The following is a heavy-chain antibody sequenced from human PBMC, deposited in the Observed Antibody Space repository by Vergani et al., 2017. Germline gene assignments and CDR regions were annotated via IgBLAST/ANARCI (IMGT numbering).Heavy chain of an antibody. D-gene: IGHD3-16*01. J-gene: IGHJ3*01. CDR2: ISPYNGNT. Sequence: QVQLVQSGAEVKKPGASVKVSCKASGYTFISYGISGVRQAPGQGLEWMGWISPYNGNTNYAQKLQGRVTMTTDTSTSTAYMELRSLRSDDTAVYYCVGDKGDFNAFDFWGQGTMVTVSS. V-gene: IGHV1-18*01. CDR1: GYTFISYG. CDR3: VGDKGDFNAFDF.